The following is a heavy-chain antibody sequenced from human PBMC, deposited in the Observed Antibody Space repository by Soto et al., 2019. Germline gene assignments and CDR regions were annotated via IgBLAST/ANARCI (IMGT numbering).Heavy chain of an antibody. V-gene: IGHV3-9*01. CDR3: AKDTGYSSGWYNWFDP. CDR2: ISWNSGSI. CDR1: GFTFDDYA. D-gene: IGHD6-19*01. J-gene: IGHJ5*02. Sequence: GGSLRLSCAASGFTFDDYAMHWVRQAPGKGLEWVSGISWNSGSIGYADSVKGRLTISRDNAKNSLYLQMNSLRAEDTALYYCAKDTGYSSGWYNWFDPWGQGTLVTVSS.